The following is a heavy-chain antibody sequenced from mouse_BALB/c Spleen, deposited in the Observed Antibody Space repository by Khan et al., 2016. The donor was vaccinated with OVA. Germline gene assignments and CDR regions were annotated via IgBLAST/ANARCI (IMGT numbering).Heavy chain of an antibody. CDR3: ARDGIDY. CDR2: INPTSGYT. J-gene: IGHJ4*01. Sequence: QVQLQQSGAELAKPGASVKMSCKASGYTFTSYWMHWVKQRPGQGLEWIGYINPTSGYTDYNEKFKEKATLSADKSSSTAYMQLSILTSEDTAVYYNARDGIDYWGQGTTLTVSS. V-gene: IGHV1-7*01. CDR1: GYTFTSYW.